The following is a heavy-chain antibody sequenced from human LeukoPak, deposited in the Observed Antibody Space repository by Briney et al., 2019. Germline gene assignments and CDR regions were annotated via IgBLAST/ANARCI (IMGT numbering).Heavy chain of an antibody. CDR2: KWYDGSNK. CDR3: AKDGDHYDSSGYYYSFDY. D-gene: IGHD3-22*01. J-gene: IGHJ4*02. V-gene: IGHV3-33*06. Sequence: GRSLRLSCAASGFTFSSYGMHWVRQAPGKGLEWVAVKWYDGSNKYYADSVKGRFTISRDNSKNTLYLQMNSLRAEDTAVYYCAKDGDHYDSSGYYYSFDYWGQGTLVSVSS. CDR1: GFTFSSYG.